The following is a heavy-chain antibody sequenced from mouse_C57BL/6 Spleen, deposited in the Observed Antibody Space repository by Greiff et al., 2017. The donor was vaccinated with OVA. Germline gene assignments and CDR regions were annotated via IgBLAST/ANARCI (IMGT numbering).Heavy chain of an antibody. CDR3: ARGDGNYVGY. J-gene: IGHJ2*01. D-gene: IGHD2-1*01. V-gene: IGHV1-69*01. Sequence: QVQLQQPGAELVMPGASVKLSCKASGYTFTSYWMHWVKQRPGQGLEWIGEIDPSDSYTNYNQKFKGKSTLTVDKSSSTAYMQLSSVTSEDSAVDYSARGDGNYVGYGGQGTTLTVSS. CDR1: GYTFTSYW. CDR2: IDPSDSYT.